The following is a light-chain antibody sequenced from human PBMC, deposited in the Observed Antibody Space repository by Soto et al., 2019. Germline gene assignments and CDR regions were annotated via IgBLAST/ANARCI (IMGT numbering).Light chain of an antibody. CDR3: QQRGNWPRT. CDR1: QSVGSY. J-gene: IGKJ1*01. V-gene: IGKV3-11*01. CDR2: DAS. Sequence: EIELTQSPCTLSVSPGEGATLSCRASQSVGSYLAWYQQKPGQAPRPLIYDASKGATAIPARFSGGGSGTDFTLPISSLEPEDFAVYYCQQRGNWPRTFGQGTRWIS.